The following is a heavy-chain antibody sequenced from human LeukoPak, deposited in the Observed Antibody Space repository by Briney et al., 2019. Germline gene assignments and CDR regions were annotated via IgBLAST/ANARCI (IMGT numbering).Heavy chain of an antibody. D-gene: IGHD2-2*02. J-gene: IGHJ5*02. V-gene: IGHV1-69*05. CDR3: ARTAGYCSSTSCYTNWFDP. Sequence: FGTAGYAQKFQGRVTITTDESTSTAYMELSSLRSEDTAVYYCARTAGYCSSTSCYTNWFDPWGQGTLVTVSS. CDR2: FGTA.